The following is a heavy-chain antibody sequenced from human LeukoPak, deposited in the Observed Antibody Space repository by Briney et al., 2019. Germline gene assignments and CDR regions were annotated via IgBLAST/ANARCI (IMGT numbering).Heavy chain of an antibody. V-gene: IGHV1-18*01. CDR1: VYTFTSYG. J-gene: IGHJ3*02. CDR3: ASSVGATLTGDAFDI. Sequence: ASVKVSCKASVYTFTSYGISWVRQAPGQGLEWMGWISAYNGSTNYAQKLQGRVTMTTDTSTSTAYMELRSLRSDDTAVYYCASSVGATLTGDAFDIWGQGTMVTVSS. CDR2: ISAYNGST. D-gene: IGHD1-26*01.